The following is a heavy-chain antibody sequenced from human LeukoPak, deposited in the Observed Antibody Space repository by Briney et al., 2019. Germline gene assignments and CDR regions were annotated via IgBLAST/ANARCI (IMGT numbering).Heavy chain of an antibody. J-gene: IGHJ4*02. V-gene: IGHV3-7*01. CDR3: ARGLTYYYDRSGYLYFDY. CDR1: GFTFSSYW. CDR2: MNQDGSEK. D-gene: IGHD3-22*01. Sequence: GGSLRLSCAATGFTFSSYWMSWVRQAPGKGLEWVANMNQDGSEKYYVDSVKGRFTISKDNAKNSMYLQMNSLRADDTAVYYCARGLTYYYDRSGYLYFDYWGQGTLVTVSS.